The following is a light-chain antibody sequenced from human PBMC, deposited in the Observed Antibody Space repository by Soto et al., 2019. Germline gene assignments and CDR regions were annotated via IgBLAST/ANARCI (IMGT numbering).Light chain of an antibody. CDR3: NSYTNTGARV. J-gene: IGLJ1*01. CDR2: EVS. V-gene: IGLV2-14*01. CDR1: SSDVGANNF. Sequence: QSALNQPAYVSGSPGQSITISCTGTSSDVGANNFVSWYQQHPGKAPKLMICEVSNRPSGVSNRFSGSKSGNTASLTISGLQAEDEADYYCNSYTNTGARVFGTGTKV.